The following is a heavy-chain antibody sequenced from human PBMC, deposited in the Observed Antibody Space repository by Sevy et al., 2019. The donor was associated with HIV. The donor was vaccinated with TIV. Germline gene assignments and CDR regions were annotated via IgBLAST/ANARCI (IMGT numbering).Heavy chain of an antibody. CDR3: ARSGPRYDFWSDNVGMDV. J-gene: IGHJ6*02. D-gene: IGHD3-3*01. CDR2: ISRSSSTI. Sequence: GGSLRLSCAASGFTFSSYSMNWVRQAPGKGLEWVSYISRSSSTIYYADSVKGRFTISRDNSKNTLYLQMNSLRAEDTAVYYCARSGPRYDFWSDNVGMDVWGQGTTVTVSS. CDR1: GFTFSSYS. V-gene: IGHV3-48*01.